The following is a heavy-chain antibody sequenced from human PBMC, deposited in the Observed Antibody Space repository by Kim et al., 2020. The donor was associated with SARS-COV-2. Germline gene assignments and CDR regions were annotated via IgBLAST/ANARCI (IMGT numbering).Heavy chain of an antibody. CDR3: ASNHYDSSGYYCFDY. Sequence: LQYQGRVTMTADESTSTAYMELSTLRSEDTAVYYCASNHYDSSGYYCFDYWGQGTLVTVSS. V-gene: IGHV1-69*01. J-gene: IGHJ4*02. D-gene: IGHD3-22*01.